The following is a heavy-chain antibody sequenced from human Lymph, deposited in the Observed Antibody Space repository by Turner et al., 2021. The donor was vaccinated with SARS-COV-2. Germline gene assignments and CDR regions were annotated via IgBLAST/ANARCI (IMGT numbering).Heavy chain of an antibody. Sequence: QVQLVQSGAEVKKPGSSVTVSCKASGYTFPGYYMHWVRQAPGQGLEGMGWINANSDGTNYAQKLQGRLTMTRDTSISTAYMELSRLRSDDTAVYYCARSRDLQSMVRGVDPFDYWGQGTLVTVSS. J-gene: IGHJ4*02. CDR3: ARSRDLQSMVRGVDPFDY. D-gene: IGHD3-10*01. V-gene: IGHV1-2*02. CDR1: GYTFPGYY. CDR2: INANSDGT.